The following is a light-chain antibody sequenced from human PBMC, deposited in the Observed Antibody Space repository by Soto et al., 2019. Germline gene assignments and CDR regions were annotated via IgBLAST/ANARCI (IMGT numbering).Light chain of an antibody. V-gene: IGKV1-39*01. CDR3: QQSYSSPIT. CDR1: QSIASY. CDR2: AAS. Sequence: DIQMTQSPSSLSASVGDRVTITCRASQSIASYLNWYRQKPGKAPELLIYAASSLQRGVPSRFSGSGSGTDFTLTISSLQPEDCATYYCQQSYSSPITFDQGTRLEIK. J-gene: IGKJ5*01.